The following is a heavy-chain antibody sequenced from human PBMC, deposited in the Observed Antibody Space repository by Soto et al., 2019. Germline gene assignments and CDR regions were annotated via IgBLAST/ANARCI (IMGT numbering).Heavy chain of an antibody. J-gene: IGHJ6*02. CDR2: IYHSGSM. D-gene: IGHD1-26*01. CDR1: GGSISSGGYS. V-gene: IGHV4-30-2*01. CDR3: AREPQSGNYFHYYGLDV. Sequence: SETLSLTCAVSGGSISSGGYSWSWIRQPPGKGLEWIGYIYHSGSMYYNPSLKSRVTISVDTSKNQFSLQLSSVTPEDTAVYYCAREPQSGNYFHYYGLDVWGQGTTVTVSS.